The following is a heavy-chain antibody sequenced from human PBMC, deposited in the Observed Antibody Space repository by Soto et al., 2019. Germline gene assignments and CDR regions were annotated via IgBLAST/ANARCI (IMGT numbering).Heavy chain of an antibody. J-gene: IGHJ3*01. CDR2: ISFSGGTT. V-gene: IGHV3-23*01. CDR3: AKEWAGDAFDA. D-gene: IGHD6-19*01. CDR1: GFTFSTYA. Sequence: EAQLLDSGGGLVQPGGSLGLSCAASGFTFSTYAMSWVRQAPGQGLEWVSSISFSGGTTYYADSVKGRFTISRDNSKNTLFLQMTSLRAEDTAIYFCAKEWAGDAFDAWGQGTMVTVSS.